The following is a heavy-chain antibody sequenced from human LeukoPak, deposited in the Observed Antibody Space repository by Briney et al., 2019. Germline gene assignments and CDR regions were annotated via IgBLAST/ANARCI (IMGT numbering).Heavy chain of an antibody. Sequence: GGSLRLSCAASGFTFSSYAMHWVRQAPGKGLEWVAVISYDGSNKYYADSVKGRFTISRDNYKNTLYLQMNSPRAEDTAVYYCAKGGITIFGVVIFSYYFDYWGQGTLVTVSS. J-gene: IGHJ4*02. D-gene: IGHD3-3*01. V-gene: IGHV3-30-3*01. CDR2: ISYDGSNK. CDR1: GFTFSSYA. CDR3: AKGGITIFGVVIFSYYFDY.